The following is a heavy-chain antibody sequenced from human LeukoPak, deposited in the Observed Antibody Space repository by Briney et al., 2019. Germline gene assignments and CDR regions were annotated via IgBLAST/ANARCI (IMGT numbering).Heavy chain of an antibody. J-gene: IGHJ6*03. CDR1: GFTFSSYW. Sequence: GGSLRLSCAASGFTFSSYWMSWVRQAPGKGLEWVANIKQDGSEKYYVDSVKGRFTISRDNAKNSLYLQMNSLRAEDTAVYYCARAPDNWGYPYYYYYMDVWGKGTTVTVSS. D-gene: IGHD7-27*01. CDR3: ARAPDNWGYPYYYYYMDV. V-gene: IGHV3-7*01. CDR2: IKQDGSEK.